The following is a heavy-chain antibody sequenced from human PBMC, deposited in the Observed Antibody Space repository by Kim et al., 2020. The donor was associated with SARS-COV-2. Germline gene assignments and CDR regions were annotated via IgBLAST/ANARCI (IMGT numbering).Heavy chain of an antibody. V-gene: IGHV1-3*04. CDR3: VRDRRGPV. CDR1: GYTLTSNA. Sequence: ASVKVSCKAFGYTLTSNALHWVRQAPGQRPEWMGSISSGIGNTRYSQKFQGRVSITRDTSANTAYMDLNNLVSEDTAVYYCVRDRRGPVWGQGTRVTVSS. J-gene: IGHJ4*02. CDR2: ISSGIGNT. D-gene: IGHD6-25*01.